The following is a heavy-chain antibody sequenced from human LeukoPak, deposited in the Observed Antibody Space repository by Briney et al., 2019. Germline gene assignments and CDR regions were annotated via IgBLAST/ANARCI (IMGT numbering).Heavy chain of an antibody. CDR2: IYYSGST. J-gene: IGHJ4*02. CDR3: ARGDDSSGYYCFDY. Sequence: SQTLSLTCTVSGGSLSSGGYYWSWIRQHPGKGLEWIGYIYYSGSTYYNPSLKSRVTISVDTSKNQFSLKLSSVTAADTAVYYCARGDDSSGYYCFDYWGQGTLVTVSS. D-gene: IGHD3-22*01. CDR1: GGSLSSGGYY. V-gene: IGHV4-31*03.